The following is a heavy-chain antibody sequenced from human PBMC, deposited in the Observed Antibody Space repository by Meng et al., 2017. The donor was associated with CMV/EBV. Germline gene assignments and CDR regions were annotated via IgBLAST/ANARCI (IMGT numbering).Heavy chain of an antibody. CDR3: ASELRSYYYYGMDV. D-gene: IGHD5-12*01. Sequence: GGSLRPSCAASGFTFSSYAMHWVRQAPGKGLEWVAVISYDGSNKYYADSVKGRFTISRDNSKNTLYLQMNSLRAEDTAVYYCASELRSYYYYGMDVWGQGTTVTVSS. CDR1: GFTFSSYA. CDR2: ISYDGSNK. V-gene: IGHV3-30-3*01. J-gene: IGHJ6*02.